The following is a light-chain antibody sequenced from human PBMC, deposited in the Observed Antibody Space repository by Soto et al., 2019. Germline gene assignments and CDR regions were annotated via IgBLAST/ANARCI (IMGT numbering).Light chain of an antibody. CDR1: QRISNSF. CDR3: QQYGRSPPSWT. J-gene: IGKJ1*01. CDR2: GAS. Sequence: ETVLTQSPGTLSLSPGERATLFCRASQRISNSFLAWYQQKPGQAPSLLIFGASSRATGIPDRFSGSGSGTEFTLTIDRLEPEDFAVYYCQQYGRSPPSWTFGQGTKVEFK. V-gene: IGKV3-20*01.